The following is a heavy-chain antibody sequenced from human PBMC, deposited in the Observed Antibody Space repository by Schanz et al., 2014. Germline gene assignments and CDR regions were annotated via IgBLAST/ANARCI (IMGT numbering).Heavy chain of an antibody. V-gene: IGHV3-48*01. J-gene: IGHJ6*02. CDR2: ISGGSNAI. CDR3: ARAQGVIRLYYGVDV. D-gene: IGHD3-10*01. CDR1: GFPFSRFS. Sequence: EEQLVESGGGSLQPGGSLRLSCTASGFPFSRFSMIWVRQAPGKGLEWLAYISGGSNAIYYADSVKGRFTISRDNSENTLYLQMNSLRAEDTAVYYCARAQGVIRLYYGVDVWGQGTTVTVSS.